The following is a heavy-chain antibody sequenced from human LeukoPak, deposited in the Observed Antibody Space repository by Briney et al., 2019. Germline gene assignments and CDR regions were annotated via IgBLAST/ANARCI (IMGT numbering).Heavy chain of an antibody. D-gene: IGHD3-3*01. Sequence: ASVKVSCKASGYSFTDYVMHWVRQAPGQSLEWMGWINVGAGTTKNSQKFQGRVTITRDTSASTAYMELSSLRSEDTAVYYCARFLNWFDPWGQGTLVTVSS. CDR3: ARFLNWFDP. CDR2: INVGAGTT. CDR1: GYSFTDYV. J-gene: IGHJ5*02. V-gene: IGHV1-3*01.